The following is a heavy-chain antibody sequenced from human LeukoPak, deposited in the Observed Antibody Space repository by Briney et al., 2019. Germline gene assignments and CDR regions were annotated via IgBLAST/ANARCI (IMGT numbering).Heavy chain of an antibody. D-gene: IGHD5-18*01. J-gene: IGHJ4*02. CDR1: GYTFSSYT. CDR2: INTNTGNP. CDR3: GRDPRLGIRGYTYGYIEY. Sequence: ASVRVSCKTSGYTFSSYTITWVRQAPGQGLQWMGWINTNTGNPTYAQGFTGRYVFSLDTSVSTAYLQISGLTADDTAVYFCGRDPRLGIRGYTYGYIEYWGQGTLVTVSS. V-gene: IGHV7-4-1*02.